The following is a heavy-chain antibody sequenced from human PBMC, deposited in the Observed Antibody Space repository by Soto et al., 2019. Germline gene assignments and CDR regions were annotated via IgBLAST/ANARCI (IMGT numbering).Heavy chain of an antibody. D-gene: IGHD2-15*01. Sequence: QVQLVQSGAEVKKPGASVKVSCKASGYTFTSYGISWVRQAPGQGLEWMGWISAYNGNTNYAQKLQGRVTMTKDTSTRTACMELRSLRSDDTAVYYCVVAAQPYYFDYWGQGTLVTVSS. CDR3: VVAAQPYYFDY. V-gene: IGHV1-18*01. CDR1: GYTFTSYG. J-gene: IGHJ4*02. CDR2: ISAYNGNT.